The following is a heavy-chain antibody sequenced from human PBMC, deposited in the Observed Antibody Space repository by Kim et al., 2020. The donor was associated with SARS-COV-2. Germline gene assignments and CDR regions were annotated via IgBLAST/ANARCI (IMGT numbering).Heavy chain of an antibody. CDR1: GFTFSSSA. D-gene: IGHD3-22*01. J-gene: IGHJ3*01. CDR3: DSAGVPTMMLVVSDYFDV. Sequence: GGSLRLSCAASGFTFSSSAMHWVRQASGKGLEWVGVISNEGNSYYTADSASGRFRISRYKDNYTLTAYMNSNRVETTAVYYYDSAGVPTMMLVVSDYFDV. V-gene: IGHV3-30-3*01. CDR2: ISNEGNSY.